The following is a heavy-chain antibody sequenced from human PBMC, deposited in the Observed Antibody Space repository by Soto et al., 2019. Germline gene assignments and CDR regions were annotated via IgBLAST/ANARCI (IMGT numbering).Heavy chain of an antibody. V-gene: IGHV1-69*01. CDR2: IIPIFGTA. CDR3: ARENRYFFYGMDV. J-gene: IGHJ6*02. Sequence: QEQLVQSGAEVKKPGSSVKVSCKSSGGTFSSYAINWVRQAPGQGLEWMGGIIPIFGTANYAQNFQDRVTITADVSTNTAYMERSSLRSADTAMYYCARENRYFFYGMDVWGQGTTVTVSS. CDR1: GGTFSSYA.